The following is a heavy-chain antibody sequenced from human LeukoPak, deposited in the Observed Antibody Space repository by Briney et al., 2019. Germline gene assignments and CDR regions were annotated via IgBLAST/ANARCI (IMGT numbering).Heavy chain of an antibody. D-gene: IGHD3-9*01. CDR1: GFTFSTYS. J-gene: IGHJ3*02. Sequence: GGSLRLSCAASGFTFSTYSMNWVRQAPGKGLEWVSSISSSTSYIYYADSVKGRFTISRDNAKNSLCLQMNSLRAEDTAVYYCARGGEYDILTGYYTAFDIWGQGTMVTVSS. CDR3: ARGGEYDILTGYYTAFDI. CDR2: ISSSTSYI. V-gene: IGHV3-21*01.